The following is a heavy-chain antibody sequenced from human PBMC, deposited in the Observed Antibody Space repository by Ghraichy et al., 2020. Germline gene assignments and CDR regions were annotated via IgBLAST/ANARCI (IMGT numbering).Heavy chain of an antibody. J-gene: IGHJ6*02. CDR1: GFTFSDYY. V-gene: IGHV3-11*04. CDR2: ISSSGSTI. D-gene: IGHD2-2*01. Sequence: GESLNISCAASGFTFSDYYMSWIRQAPGKGLEWVSYISSSGSTIYYADSVKGRFTISRDNAKNSLYLQMNSLRAEDTAVDYCARETLRCTWGDISEYLSSTSCPEGDYYYGMDVWGQGTTVTVSS. CDR3: ARETLRCTWGDISEYLSSTSCPEGDYYYGMDV.